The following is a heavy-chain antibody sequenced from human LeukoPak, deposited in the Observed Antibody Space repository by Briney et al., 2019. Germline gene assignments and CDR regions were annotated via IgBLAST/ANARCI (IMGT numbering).Heavy chain of an antibody. CDR1: GFTFSSYA. J-gene: IGHJ4*02. CDR2: ISYDGSNK. D-gene: IGHD1-26*01. V-gene: IGHV3-30-3*01. CDR3: ARAMTIVGATYLDY. Sequence: GGSLRLSCAASGFTFSSYAMHWVRQAPGKGLEWVAVISYDGSNKYYADSVKGRFTISRDNSKNTLYLQMNSLRAEDTAVYYCARAMTIVGATYLDYWGQGTLVTVSS.